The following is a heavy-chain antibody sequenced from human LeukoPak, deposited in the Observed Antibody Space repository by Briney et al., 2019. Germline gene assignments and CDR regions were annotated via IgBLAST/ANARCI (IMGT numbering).Heavy chain of an antibody. V-gene: IGHV1-46*01. Sequence: ASVKVSCKASGYTFSNYYIHWVRQAPGQGLEWMGVNNPSGGRTTYAQKFQGRVTMTGDTSTSTAYMDLSSLRSDDTAVYYCSRELGGSYFDYWGQGTLVTVSS. CDR3: SRELGGSYFDY. CDR1: GYTFSNYY. D-gene: IGHD1-26*01. CDR2: NNPSGGRT. J-gene: IGHJ4*02.